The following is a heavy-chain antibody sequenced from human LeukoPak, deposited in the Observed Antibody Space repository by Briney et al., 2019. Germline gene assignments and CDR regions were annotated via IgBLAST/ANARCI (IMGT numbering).Heavy chain of an antibody. CDR3: VKDNPLDY. CDR1: GFTFSNYG. V-gene: IGHV3-30*02. J-gene: IGHJ4*02. Sequence: GGTLRLSCGASGFTFSNYGMLWVRQAPGKGLEWVAFIRYDGNNKLYADSMKGRFTISRDNSKNTLYLHINSLRAEDTAVYYCVKDNPLDYWGQGTLVIVSS. CDR2: IRYDGNNK. D-gene: IGHD1-14*01.